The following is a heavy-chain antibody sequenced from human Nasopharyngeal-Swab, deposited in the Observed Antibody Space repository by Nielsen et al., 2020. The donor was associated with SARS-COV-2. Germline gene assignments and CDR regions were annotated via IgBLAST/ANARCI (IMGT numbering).Heavy chain of an antibody. D-gene: IGHD3-22*01. CDR3: AREFSYYYDSSGYPRPADAFDI. Sequence: LRLSCTVSGGSISSGDYYWSWIRQPPGKGLEWIGYIYYSGSTYYNPSLKSRVTISVDTSKNQFSLKLSSVTAADTAVYYCAREFSYYYDSSGYPRPADAFDIWGQGTMVTVSS. J-gene: IGHJ3*02. CDR1: GGSISSGDYY. V-gene: IGHV4-30-4*01. CDR2: IYYSGST.